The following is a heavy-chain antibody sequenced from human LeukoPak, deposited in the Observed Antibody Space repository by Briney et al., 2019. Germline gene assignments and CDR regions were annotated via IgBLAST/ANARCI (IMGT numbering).Heavy chain of an antibody. D-gene: IGHD1-7*01. V-gene: IGHV1-2*02. J-gene: IGHJ4*02. CDR1: GYTFTGHY. Sequence: VKVSCKASGYTFTGHYMHWMRQAPGQGLEWMGWIKPNTGDTNYAQDFQGRVTMTRDTSISTAYMELTSLTSDDTAVYYCARGPQGGTTDFWGQGTLVTVSS. CDR2: IKPNTGDT. CDR3: ARGPQGGTTDF.